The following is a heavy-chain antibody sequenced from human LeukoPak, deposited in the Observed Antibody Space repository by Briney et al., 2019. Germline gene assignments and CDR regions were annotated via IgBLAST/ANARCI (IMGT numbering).Heavy chain of an antibody. D-gene: IGHD3-16*02. CDR2: IYYSGST. J-gene: IGHJ4*02. Sequence: PSETLSLTCTVSGGSISSGGYYWRWIRQHPGKGLEWIGYIYYSGSTYYNPSLKSRVTISVDTSKNQFSLKLSSVTAADTAVYYCARGRSYDYVWGSYRLVPYFDCWGQGTLVTVSS. CDR1: GGSISSGGYY. V-gene: IGHV4-31*03. CDR3: ARGRSYDYVWGSYRLVPYFDC.